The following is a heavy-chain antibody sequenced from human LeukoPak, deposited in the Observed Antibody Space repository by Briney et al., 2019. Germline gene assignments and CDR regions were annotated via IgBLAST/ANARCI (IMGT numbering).Heavy chain of an antibody. CDR3: ARDLFARQQLVRRQDAEYFQH. V-gene: IGHV1-46*01. Sequence: ASVKVSCKASGYTFTSYAMNWVRQAPGQGLEWMGIINPSGGSTSYAQKFQGRVTMTRDMSTSTVYMELSSLRSEDTAVYYCARDLFARQQLVRRQDAEYFQHWGQGTLVTVSS. CDR1: GYTFTSYA. J-gene: IGHJ1*01. CDR2: INPSGGST. D-gene: IGHD6-13*01.